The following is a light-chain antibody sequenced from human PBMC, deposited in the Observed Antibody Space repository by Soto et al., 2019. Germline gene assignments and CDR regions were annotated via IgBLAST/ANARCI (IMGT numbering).Light chain of an antibody. CDR1: QSVSSN. Sequence: EIVLTQSPATLSVSPGERSTLSCRASQSVSSNLAWYQQKPGQAPRLLIYGASSRATGIPDRSSGRGSGTEFTLTISRLEPEDFAVYYCHQYGISPFGGGTKVDIK. CDR3: HQYGISP. V-gene: IGKV3-20*01. J-gene: IGKJ4*01. CDR2: GAS.